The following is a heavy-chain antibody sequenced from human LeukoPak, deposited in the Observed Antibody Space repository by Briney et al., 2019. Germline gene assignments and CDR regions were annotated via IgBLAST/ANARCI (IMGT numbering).Heavy chain of an antibody. V-gene: IGHV3-21*01. Sequence: PGGSLRLSCAASGFTFSSHNMNWVRQAPMKGLEWVSSIGTDGSYIYYADSVQGRFTISRDNAKNLLYLQMNNLTSEDTAVYYCARKMKTGDRVGTFDIWGQGTMVTVSS. CDR2: IGTDGSYI. CDR1: GFTFSSHN. CDR3: ARKMKTGDRVGTFDI. D-gene: IGHD1-1*01. J-gene: IGHJ3*02.